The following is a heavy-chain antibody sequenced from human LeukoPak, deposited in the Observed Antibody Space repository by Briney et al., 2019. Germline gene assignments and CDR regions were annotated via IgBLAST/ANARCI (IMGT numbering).Heavy chain of an antibody. Sequence: GRSLRLSCAASGFIFDDYAMHWVRQRPGKGLEWVSGISWNSLTSDYADSVKGRFTISRDNAKNSLYLQMNSLRAEDTAVYYCARDGTPVIAAAYDYWGQGTLVTVSS. CDR1: GFIFDDYA. D-gene: IGHD6-13*01. CDR2: ISWNSLTS. J-gene: IGHJ4*02. CDR3: ARDGTPVIAAAYDY. V-gene: IGHV3-9*01.